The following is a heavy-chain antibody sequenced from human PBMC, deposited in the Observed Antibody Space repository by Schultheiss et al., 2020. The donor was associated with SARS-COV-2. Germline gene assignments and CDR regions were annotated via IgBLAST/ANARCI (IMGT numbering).Heavy chain of an antibody. D-gene: IGHD3-9*01. J-gene: IGHJ6*02. V-gene: IGHV4-59*12. Sequence: SETLSLTCTVSGGSISSYYWSWIRQPPGKGLEWIGYIYYSGSTNYNPSLKSRVTISVDKSKNQFSLKLSSVTAADTAVYYCARGPTRRILTGYWMKLTTDYYGMDVWGQGTTVTVSS. CDR2: IYYSGST. CDR3: ARGPTRRILTGYWMKLTTDYYGMDV. CDR1: GGSISSYY.